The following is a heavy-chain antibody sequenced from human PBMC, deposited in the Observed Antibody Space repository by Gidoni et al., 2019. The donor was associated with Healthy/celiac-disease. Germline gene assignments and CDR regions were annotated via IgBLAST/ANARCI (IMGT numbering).Heavy chain of an antibody. CDR2: INHSGST. CDR1: GGSFSGYY. V-gene: IGHV4-34*01. D-gene: IGHD4-17*01. J-gene: IGHJ4*02. CDR3: ARGPTYGGCDY. Sequence: QVQLQQWGAGLLKPSATLSLTCAVYGGSFSGYYWSGIRQPPGKGLEWIGEINHSGSTNYNPSLKSRVTISVDTSKNQFSLKLSSVTAADTAVYYCARGPTYGGCDYWGQGTLVTVSS.